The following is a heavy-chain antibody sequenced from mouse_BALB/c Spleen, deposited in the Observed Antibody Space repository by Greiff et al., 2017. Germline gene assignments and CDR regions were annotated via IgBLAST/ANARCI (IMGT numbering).Heavy chain of an antibody. CDR1: GFTFSSYA. CDR3: ARGLLQTY. J-gene: IGHJ3*01. CDR2: ISSGGSYT. Sequence: EVQLVESGGGLVKPGGSLKLSCAASGFTFSSYAMSWVRQSPEKRLEWVAEISSGGSYTYYPDTVTGRFTSSRDNAKNTLYLEMSSLRSEDTAMYYCARGLLQTYWGQGTLVTVSA. D-gene: IGHD2-3*01. V-gene: IGHV5-9-4*01.